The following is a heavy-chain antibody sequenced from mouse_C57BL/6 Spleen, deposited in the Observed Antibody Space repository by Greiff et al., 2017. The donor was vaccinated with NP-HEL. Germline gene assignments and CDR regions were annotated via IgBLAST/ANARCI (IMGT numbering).Heavy chain of an antibody. V-gene: IGHV1-80*01. CDR1: GYAFSSYW. J-gene: IGHJ2*01. CDR2: IYPGDGDT. Sequence: QVQLKQSGAELVKPGASVKISCKASGYAFSSYWMNWVKQRPGKGLEWIGQIYPGDGDTNYNGKFKGKATLTADKSSSTAYMQLSSLTSEDSAVYFCARDGNYLYYFDYWSQGTTLTVSS. D-gene: IGHD2-1*01. CDR3: ARDGNYLYYFDY.